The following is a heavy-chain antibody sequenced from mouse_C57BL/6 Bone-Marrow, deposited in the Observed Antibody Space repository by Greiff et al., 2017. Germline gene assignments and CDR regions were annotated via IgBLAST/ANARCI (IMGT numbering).Heavy chain of an antibody. V-gene: IGHV5-4*03. D-gene: IGHD2-12*01. CDR2: ISDGDSYT. Sequence: EVKLVESGGGLVKPGGSLKLSCAASGFTFSSYAMSWVRQTPEKRLEWVATISDGDSYTYYPENVKGRFTISRDNAKNNLYLQISHLKSEDTSMNYCARAGVYDGDYWGQGTTLTVSS. CDR3: ARAGVYDGDY. J-gene: IGHJ2*01. CDR1: GFTFSSYA.